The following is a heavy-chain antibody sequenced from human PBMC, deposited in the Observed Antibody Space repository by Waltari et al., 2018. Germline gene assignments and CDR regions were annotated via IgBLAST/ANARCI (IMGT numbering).Heavy chain of an antibody. D-gene: IGHD3-10*01. J-gene: IGHJ4*02. CDR2: IRYDGRNK. V-gene: IGHV3-30*02. Sequence: QVQLVESGGGVVQPGGSLRLSCAASGFTFSSYGMHWVRQAPGKGLEWVAFIRYDGRNKYYADSVQCRFTISRDNSKNTLYLQMNSLRAEDTAVYYCAKEYYGSGSYYDYWGQGTLVTVSS. CDR1: GFTFSSYG. CDR3: AKEYYGSGSYYDY.